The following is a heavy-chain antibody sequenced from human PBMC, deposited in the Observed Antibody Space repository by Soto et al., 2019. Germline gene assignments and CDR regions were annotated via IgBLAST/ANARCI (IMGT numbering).Heavy chain of an antibody. V-gene: IGHV4-30-4*01. Sequence: SETLSLTCTVSGGSISSGDYYWSWIHQPPGKGLEWIGYIYYSGSTYYNPSLKSRVTISVDTSKNQFSLKLSSVTAADTAVYYCAREDGYNGFDYWGQGTLVTVSS. CDR1: GGSISSGDYY. CDR2: IYYSGST. D-gene: IGHD6-25*01. CDR3: AREDGYNGFDY. J-gene: IGHJ4*02.